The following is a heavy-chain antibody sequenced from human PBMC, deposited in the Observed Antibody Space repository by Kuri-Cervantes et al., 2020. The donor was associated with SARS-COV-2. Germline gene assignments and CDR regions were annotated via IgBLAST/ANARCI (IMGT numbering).Heavy chain of an antibody. D-gene: IGHD3-22*01. Sequence: SVKVSCRASGGTFSSYAISWVRQAPGQGLEWMGRIIPIFGTANYAQKFQGRVTITADESTSTAYMELSSLRSEDTAVYYCASEEIVAVRGKNYYYYYMDVWGKGTTVTVSS. CDR1: GGTFSSYA. V-gene: IGHV1-69*13. J-gene: IGHJ6*03. CDR2: IIPIFGTA. CDR3: ASEEIVAVRGKNYYYYYMDV.